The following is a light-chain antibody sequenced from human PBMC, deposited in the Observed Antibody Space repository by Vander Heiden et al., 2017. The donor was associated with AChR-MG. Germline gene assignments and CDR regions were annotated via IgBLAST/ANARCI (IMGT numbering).Light chain of an antibody. J-gene: IGLJ3*02. CDR3: LLSYSGARRV. CDR1: TGAVTSGHY. Sequence: QAVVPQQPSLTVPPGGTVTPTCGSSTGAVTSGHYPYWFQQKPGQAPRTLIYDTSNKRSWTPARFSGSLLGGKAALTLSGAQPGDEAEDYCLLSYSGARRVFGGGTKLTVL. V-gene: IGLV7-46*01. CDR2: DTS.